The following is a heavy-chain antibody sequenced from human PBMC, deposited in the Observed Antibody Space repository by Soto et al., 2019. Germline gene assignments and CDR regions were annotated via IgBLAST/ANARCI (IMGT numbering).Heavy chain of an antibody. J-gene: IGHJ4*02. V-gene: IGHV3-48*01. CDR2: ISSISSTI. CDR3: ASAYYYGSVSLLPLDY. CDR1: GFTFSSYS. Sequence: EVQLVESGGGLVQPGGSLRLSCAASGFTFSSYSMNWVRQAPGKGLEWVSYISSISSTIYYADSVKGRFTISRDNAKNSLYLQMNSLMAEDTAVYDCASAYYYGSVSLLPLDYWGQGTLVTVSS. D-gene: IGHD3-10*01.